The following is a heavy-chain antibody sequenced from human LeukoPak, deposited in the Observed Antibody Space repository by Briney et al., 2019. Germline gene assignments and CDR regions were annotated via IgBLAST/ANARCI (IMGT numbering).Heavy chain of an antibody. D-gene: IGHD6-19*01. J-gene: IGHJ4*02. CDR2: ISGSGGST. CDR1: GFTFSSYA. CDR3: AKERYINGWALFDY. Sequence: GGSLRLSCAASGFTFSSYAMSWVRQAPGKGLEWVTAISGSGGSTYNADSVKGRFTISRDNSENTLYLQMNGLRAEDTAVYYCAKERYINGWALFDYWGQGTLVTVSS. V-gene: IGHV3-23*01.